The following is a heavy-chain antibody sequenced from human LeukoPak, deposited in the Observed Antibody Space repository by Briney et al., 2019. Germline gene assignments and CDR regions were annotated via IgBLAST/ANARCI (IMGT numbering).Heavy chain of an antibody. CDR1: GYDFTSYA. V-gene: IGHV1-8*01. Sequence: GASVKVSCKASGYDFTSYAMHWVRQAPGQRLEWMGWMNPNSGNTGYAQKFQGRVTMTRNTSISTAYMELSSLRSEDTAVYYCARISRAAGHYWGQGTLVTVSS. CDR3: ARISRAAGHY. CDR2: MNPNSGNT. J-gene: IGHJ4*02. D-gene: IGHD6-13*01.